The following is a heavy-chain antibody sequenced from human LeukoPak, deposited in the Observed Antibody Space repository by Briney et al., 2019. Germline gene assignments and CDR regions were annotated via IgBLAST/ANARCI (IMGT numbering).Heavy chain of an antibody. J-gene: IGHJ4*02. CDR3: ASGGKYCTGAACYGD. D-gene: IGHD2-8*02. CDR2: IYSGGST. CDR1: GFIVSSDY. Sequence: GGSLRLSCAASGFIVSSDYISWVRQTPGKGLEWVSVIYSGGSTFYADSVKGRFTISRDNSKKPVYLQMNSLRGEDTAVFYCASGGKYCTGAACYGDWGEGALVTVPS. V-gene: IGHV3-53*01.